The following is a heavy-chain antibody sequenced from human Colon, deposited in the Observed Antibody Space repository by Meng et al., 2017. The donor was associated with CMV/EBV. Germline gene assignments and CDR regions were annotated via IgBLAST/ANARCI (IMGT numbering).Heavy chain of an antibody. CDR2: IRYDGSNK. CDR1: GFTFSSYG. V-gene: IGHV3-30*02. CDR3: AKVDQLLYKEPHYYGMDV. D-gene: IGHD2-2*02. J-gene: IGHJ6*02. Sequence: GESLKISCAASGFTFSSYGMHWVRQAPGKGLEWMAFIRYDGSNKYYADSVKGRFTISRDNSKNTLYLQMNSLRAEDTDVYYCAKVDQLLYKEPHYYGMDVWGQGTTVTVSS.